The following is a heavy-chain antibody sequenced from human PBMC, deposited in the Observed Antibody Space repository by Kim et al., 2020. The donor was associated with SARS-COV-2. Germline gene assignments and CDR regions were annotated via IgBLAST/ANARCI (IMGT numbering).Heavy chain of an antibody. Sequence: SETLSLTCAVYGGSFSGYSWNWIRQPPGKGLEWIGEINHSGGLNHNPSLTRRVTVSMDTSKSQFSLKVTFVTAADTAFYYCARGRAGIVPSPILGIGPHYDYFTIDVWGDVATVTVST. V-gene: IGHV4-34*01. CDR3: ARGRAGIVPSPILGIGPHYDYFTIDV. CDR2: INHSGGL. CDR1: GGSFSGYS. J-gene: IGHJ6*04. D-gene: IGHD2-2*02.